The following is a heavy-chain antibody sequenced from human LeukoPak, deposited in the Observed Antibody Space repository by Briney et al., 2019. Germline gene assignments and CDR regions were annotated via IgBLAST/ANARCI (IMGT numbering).Heavy chain of an antibody. J-gene: IGHJ4*02. V-gene: IGHV4-4*09. Sequence: SETLSLTCTVSGGSISSYYWSWIRQPPGKGLEWIGYIYTSGSTNYNPSLKSRVTISVDTSKNQFSLKLSSVTAADTAVYYFARLGLTDYWGQGTLVTVSS. D-gene: IGHD4/OR15-4a*01. CDR2: IYTSGST. CDR1: GGSISSYY. CDR3: ARLGLTDY.